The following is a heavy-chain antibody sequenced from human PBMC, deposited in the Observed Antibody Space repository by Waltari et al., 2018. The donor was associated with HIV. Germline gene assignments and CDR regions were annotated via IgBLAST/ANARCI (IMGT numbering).Heavy chain of an antibody. CDR1: GVSFSNHA. V-gene: IGHV3-23*01. J-gene: IGHJ3*01. CDR3: AKDYSEYGVMSYAFDL. CDR2: MSGSGSYT. D-gene: IGHD3-16*01. Sequence: EAHLLQSGGGLLQPGGSLGLSCAASGVSFSNHAMTWVRLAPHKGLEWVSVMSGSGSYTSYADSVKGRFTISRDNSKNTLYLQLDSLRAEDTAIYFCAKDYSEYGVMSYAFDLWGQGAVVTVSS.